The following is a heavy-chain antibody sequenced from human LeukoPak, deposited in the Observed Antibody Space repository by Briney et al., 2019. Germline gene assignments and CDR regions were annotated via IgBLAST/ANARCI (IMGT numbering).Heavy chain of an antibody. Sequence: GGSLRLSCAASGFTFSNYPMHWVRQAPGKGLEWVAVISYDGGNRYHADSVKGRFTISRDNSKNTLYLQMSSLRVEDTAVYYCARETRGSPHFDYWGQGTLVTVSS. J-gene: IGHJ4*02. CDR1: GFTFSNYP. CDR3: ARETRGSPHFDY. CDR2: ISYDGGNR. D-gene: IGHD1/OR15-1a*01. V-gene: IGHV3-30-3*01.